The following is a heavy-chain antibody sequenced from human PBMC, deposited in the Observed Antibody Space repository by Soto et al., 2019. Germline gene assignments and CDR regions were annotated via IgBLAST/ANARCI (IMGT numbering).Heavy chain of an antibody. CDR3: ARDGSGAAANPYFDF. J-gene: IGHJ4*02. Sequence: GGSLRLSCAASGFTFSSYTMHWVRQAPGKGLEWVSSISTSSTYRYIADSVTGRFTISRDNAQNSLYLQMTSLRAEDTAVYYCARDGSGAAANPYFDFSGPGPFLTLS. CDR2: ISTSSTYR. D-gene: IGHD2-2*01. V-gene: IGHV3-21*04. CDR1: GFTFSSYT.